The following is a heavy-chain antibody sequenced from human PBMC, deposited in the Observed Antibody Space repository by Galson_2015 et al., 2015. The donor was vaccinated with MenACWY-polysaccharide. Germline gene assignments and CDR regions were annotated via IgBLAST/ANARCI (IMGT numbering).Heavy chain of an antibody. J-gene: IGHJ6*02. V-gene: IGHV3-23*01. CDR3: ARDISYCSGGSCYYYYGMDV. D-gene: IGHD2-15*01. CDR2: ISGSGGNT. Sequence: SLRLSCAASGFTFSSSAMSWVRQAPGKGLEWVSGISGSGGNTYYADSVKGRFTISRGNSKSTLYLQMNSLRAEDTAVYYCARDISYCSGGSCYYYYGMDVWGQGTTVTVSS. CDR1: GFTFSSSA.